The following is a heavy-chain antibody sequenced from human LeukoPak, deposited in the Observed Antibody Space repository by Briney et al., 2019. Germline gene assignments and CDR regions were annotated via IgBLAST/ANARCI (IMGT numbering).Heavy chain of an antibody. CDR3: ARYYYDSSGYYYDTYYFNY. CDR1: GFTVSSNY. CDR2: IYSGGST. J-gene: IGHJ4*02. D-gene: IGHD3-22*01. Sequence: GGSLRLSCAASGFTVSSNYMSWVRQAPGKGLEWVSVIYSGGSTYYADSVKGRFTISRDNSKNTLYLQMNSLRAEDTAVYYCARYYYDSSGYYYDTYYFNYWGQGTLVTVSS. V-gene: IGHV3-53*01.